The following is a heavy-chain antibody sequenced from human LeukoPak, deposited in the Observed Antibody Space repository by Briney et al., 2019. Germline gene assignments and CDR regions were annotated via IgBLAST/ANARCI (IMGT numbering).Heavy chain of an antibody. CDR3: ARQGGYNFGNFDY. J-gene: IGHJ4*02. CDR2: AFYSGGT. V-gene: IGHV4-39*01. D-gene: IGHD5-18*01. Sequence: SETLSLTCIVSGGSISSSSYSWGWIRQPPGKGLEWIGRAFYSGGTYYNPSLMSRLTISVDTSKNQFSLKLSSVSAADTAVYYCARQGGYNFGNFDYWGQGTLVTVSS. CDR1: GGSISSSSYS.